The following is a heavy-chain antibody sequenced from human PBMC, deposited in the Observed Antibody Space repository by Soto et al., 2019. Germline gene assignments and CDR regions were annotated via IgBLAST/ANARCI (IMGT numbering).Heavy chain of an antibody. J-gene: IGHJ4*02. D-gene: IGHD2-15*01. V-gene: IGHV3-74*01. Sequence: GGSLRLSCAASGFTFSSYWMHWVRQAPGKGLVWVSRINSDGSSTGYADSVMGRFTISRDNAKNTLYLQMNSLRAEDTAVYYCARDQGYCSGXSCYEAGYWGQGT. CDR2: INSDGSST. CDR1: GFTFSSYW. CDR3: ARDQGYCSGXSCYEAGY.